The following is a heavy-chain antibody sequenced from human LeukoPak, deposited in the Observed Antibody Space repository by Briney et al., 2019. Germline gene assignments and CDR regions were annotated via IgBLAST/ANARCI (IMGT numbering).Heavy chain of an antibody. J-gene: IGHJ6*03. Sequence: GGSLRLSCAASGFTFSSYWMSWVRQAPGKGLEWGANIKQDGSEKYYVDSVKGRFTISRDNAKNSLYLQMNSLRAEDTAVYYCARDLSCSSTSCYPSSYYYYMDVWGKGTTVIVSS. CDR1: GFTFSSYW. CDR2: IKQDGSEK. V-gene: IGHV3-7*01. CDR3: ARDLSCSSTSCYPSSYYYYMDV. D-gene: IGHD2-2*01.